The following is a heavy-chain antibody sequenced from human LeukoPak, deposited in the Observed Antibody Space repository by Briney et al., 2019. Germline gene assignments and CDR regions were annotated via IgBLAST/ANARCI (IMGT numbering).Heavy chain of an antibody. V-gene: IGHV3-23*01. CDR2: ISGSGTNT. D-gene: IGHD4-17*01. CDR1: GFTFSSYA. CDR3: AKGPDYGDYVEPEYFQH. J-gene: IGHJ1*01. Sequence: PGGSLRLSCAASGFTFSSYAMNWVRQAPGKGLEWVSVISGSGTNTYYADSVKGRFTISRDNSKNTLFLQMHSLRAEDTAVYYCAKGPDYGDYVEPEYFQHWGQGTLVTVSS.